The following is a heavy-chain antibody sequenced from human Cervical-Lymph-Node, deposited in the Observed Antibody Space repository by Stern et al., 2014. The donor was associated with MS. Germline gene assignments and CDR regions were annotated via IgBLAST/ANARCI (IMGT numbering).Heavy chain of an antibody. CDR3: ARGGLWGAYAPMDV. V-gene: IGHV3-33*01. D-gene: IGHD3-16*01. Sequence: VQLVESGGGVVLPGRSLRLSCAASGFTFSSYGMHWVRQAPGKGLEWVTVIWHDGSIKQYADSVMGLFTISKDNDRSTLYLQMNSLRAEDTAVYYCARGGLWGAYAPMDVWGQGTTVTVSS. CDR2: IWHDGSIK. J-gene: IGHJ6*02. CDR1: GFTFSSYG.